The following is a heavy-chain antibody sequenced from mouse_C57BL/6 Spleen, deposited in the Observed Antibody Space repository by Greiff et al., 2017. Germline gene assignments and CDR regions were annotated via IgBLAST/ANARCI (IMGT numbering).Heavy chain of an antibody. CDR2: ISSGSSTI. J-gene: IGHJ2*01. CDR3: ARPYDYPYYYAMDY. CDR1: GFTFSDYG. D-gene: IGHD1-1*02. V-gene: IGHV5-17*01. Sequence: EVKLVESGGGLVKPGGSLKLSCAASGFTFSDYGMHWVRQAPEKGLEWVAYISSGSSTISYADTVKGRFTISRDNAKNTLFLQMTSLRSEDTAMYYCARPYDYPYYYAMDYWGQGTTLTVSS.